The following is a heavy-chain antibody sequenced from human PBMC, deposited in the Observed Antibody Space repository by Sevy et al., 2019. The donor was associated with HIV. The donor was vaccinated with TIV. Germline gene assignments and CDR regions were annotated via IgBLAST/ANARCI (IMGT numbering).Heavy chain of an antibody. CDR3: VKEGGGGGGDH. D-gene: IGHD3-16*01. J-gene: IGHJ4*02. CDR1: GFSFSSYG. Sequence: GGSLRLSCAASGFSFSSYGMHWVRQAPGKGLEWMSYIQYDGSNKDYGDSVKGRFTISRDNSKNTLYLQMKSLRVEDTAVFYCVKEGGGGGGDHWGQGTLVTVSS. CDR2: IQYDGSNK. V-gene: IGHV3-30*02.